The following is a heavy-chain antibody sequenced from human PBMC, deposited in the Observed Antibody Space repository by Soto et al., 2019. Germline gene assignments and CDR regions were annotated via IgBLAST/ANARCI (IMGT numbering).Heavy chain of an antibody. J-gene: IGHJ4*02. Sequence: SETLSLTCAVSGASIGTNNWWSWVRQPPGKGLEWIGEVYHSGTTNCNPSLKSRVTISIDNSKNQFSLRLTSMTAEDTALYYCANWKEGSMVYFDYWGQGTLVTVSS. CDR3: ANWKEGSMVYFDY. D-gene: IGHD2-8*01. CDR1: GASIGTNNW. CDR2: VYHSGTT. V-gene: IGHV4-4*02.